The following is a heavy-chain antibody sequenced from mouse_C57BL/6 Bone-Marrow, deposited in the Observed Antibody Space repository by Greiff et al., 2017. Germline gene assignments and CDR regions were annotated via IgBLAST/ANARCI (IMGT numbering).Heavy chain of an antibody. Sequence: VQLQQSGPELVKPGASVKISCKASGYTFTDYYMNWVKQSHGKSLEWIGEINPNNGGTSYNQKFKGKATLTVDKSSSTAYMELRSLTSEDSAVYYCARITTEAWFAYWGQGTLVTVSA. V-gene: IGHV1-26*01. CDR2: INPNNGGT. J-gene: IGHJ3*01. CDR3: ARITTEAWFAY. CDR1: GYTFTDYY. D-gene: IGHD1-1*01.